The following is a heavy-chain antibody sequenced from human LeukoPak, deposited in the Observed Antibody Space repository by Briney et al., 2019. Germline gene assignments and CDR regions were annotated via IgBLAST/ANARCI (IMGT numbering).Heavy chain of an antibody. CDR3: AKDKYSGYDEAFDY. V-gene: IGHV3-23*01. J-gene: IGHJ4*02. D-gene: IGHD5-12*01. CDR1: GFTFSSYA. CDR2: ISGSGGST. Sequence: GGSLRPSCAASGFTFSSYAMSWVRQAPGKGLEWVSAISGSGGSTYYADSVKGRFTISRDNSKNTLYLQMNSLRAEDTAVYYCAKDKYSGYDEAFDYWGQGTLVTVSS.